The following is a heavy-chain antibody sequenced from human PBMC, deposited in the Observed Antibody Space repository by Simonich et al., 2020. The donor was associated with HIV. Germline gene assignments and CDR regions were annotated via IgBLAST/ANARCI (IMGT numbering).Heavy chain of an antibody. Sequence: QVQLQQWGAGLLKPSETLSLTCAVYGRSLSGSYWSCIRQPPGKGLEWIGEINHSGTTNYNPSLKSRVTVSVDTSKNQFSLKLSSVTAADTALYYCARGDYYNIFTAYAFDIWGQGTMVTVSS. J-gene: IGHJ3*02. CDR1: GRSLSGSY. CDR2: INHSGTT. D-gene: IGHD3-9*01. V-gene: IGHV4-34*01. CDR3: ARGDYYNIFTAYAFDI.